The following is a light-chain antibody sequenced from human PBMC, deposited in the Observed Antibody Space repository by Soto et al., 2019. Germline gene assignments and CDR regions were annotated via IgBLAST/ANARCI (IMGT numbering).Light chain of an antibody. CDR3: TSWTTSTTMI. V-gene: IGLV2-14*03. CDR2: DVN. J-gene: IGLJ2*01. Sequence: QSALTQPASVSGSPGQSITISCTGTRSDIGAYNFVSWYQQHPGEVPKLILYDVNVRPSGVSNRFSGSKSGNTASLTISGLQAEDEADYYCTSWTTSTTMIFGGGTQRPS. CDR1: RSDIGAYNF.